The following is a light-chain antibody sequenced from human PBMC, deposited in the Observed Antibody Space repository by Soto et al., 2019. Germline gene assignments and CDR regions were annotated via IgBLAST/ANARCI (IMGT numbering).Light chain of an antibody. V-gene: IGLV2-14*01. Sequence: QSVLTQPPSVSGSPGQTITISCTGSSSDVGAYNDVSWYQQLPGTAPKFLIYDDSNRPSGVSDRFSGSKSGNSASLTISGLQAEDEADYYCKSYASSHSRPIVFGTGTKLTVL. J-gene: IGLJ1*01. CDR2: DDS. CDR1: SSDVGAYND. CDR3: KSYASSHSRPIV.